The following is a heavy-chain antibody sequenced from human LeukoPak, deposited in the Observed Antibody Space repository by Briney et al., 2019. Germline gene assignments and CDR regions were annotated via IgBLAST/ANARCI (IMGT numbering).Heavy chain of an antibody. CDR1: GHTFTSYG. CDR2: ISAYNGNT. D-gene: IGHD5-18*01. J-gene: IGHJ4*02. CDR3: ARDRVDTAMVPDY. V-gene: IGHV1-18*04. Sequence: GASVKVSCKASGHTFTSYGISWVRQAPGQGLEWMGWISAYNGNTNYAQKLQGRVTSTSTAYMELRSLRSDDTAVYYCARDRVDTAMVPDYWGQGTLVTVSS.